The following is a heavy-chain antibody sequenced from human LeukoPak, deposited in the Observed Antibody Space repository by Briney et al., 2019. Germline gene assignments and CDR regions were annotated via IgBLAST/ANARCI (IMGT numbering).Heavy chain of an antibody. J-gene: IGHJ4*02. CDR1: GFSFSNYW. V-gene: IGHV3-7*01. CDR3: ARDATRRFDY. CDR2: IKEDGSEK. Sequence: GGSLRLSCTASGFSFSNYWMTWVRQAPGKGLEWVANIKEDGSEKYYVDSVKGRFTISKDNAHNSLFLQMNALRVEDTAVYYCARDATRRFDYWGRGTLVTVSS.